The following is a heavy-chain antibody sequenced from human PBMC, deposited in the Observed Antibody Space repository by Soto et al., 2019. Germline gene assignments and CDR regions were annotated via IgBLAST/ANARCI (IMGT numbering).Heavy chain of an antibody. V-gene: IGHV3-15*07. CDR3: TTGRGYSYGYWTLAFDY. J-gene: IGHJ4*02. CDR1: GFTFSNAW. Sequence: EVQLVESGGGLVKPGGSLRLSCAASGFTFSNAWMNWVRQAPGKGLEWVGRIKSKTDGGTTDYAAPVKGRFTISRDDSKNTLYLQMNSLKTEDTAVYYCTTGRGYSYGYWTLAFDYWGQGTLVTVSS. CDR2: IKSKTDGGTT. D-gene: IGHD5-18*01.